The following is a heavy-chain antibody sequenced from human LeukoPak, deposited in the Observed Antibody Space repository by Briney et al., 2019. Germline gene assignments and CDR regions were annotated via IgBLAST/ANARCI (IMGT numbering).Heavy chain of an antibody. CDR2: IIPIFGTA. CDR3: AREYYYDSSGYLDAFDI. Sequence: GASVKVSCKASGGTFSSYAISWVRQAPGQGLEWMGGIIPIFGTANYAQKFQGRVTITADESTSTAYMELSSLRSEDTAVYYCAREYYYDSSGYLDAFDIWGQGTMVTVSS. D-gene: IGHD3-22*01. V-gene: IGHV1-69*13. J-gene: IGHJ3*02. CDR1: GGTFSSYA.